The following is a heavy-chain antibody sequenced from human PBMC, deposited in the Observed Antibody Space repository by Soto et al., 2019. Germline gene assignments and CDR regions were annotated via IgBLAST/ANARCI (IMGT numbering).Heavy chain of an antibody. CDR2: IKSKTDGGTT. D-gene: IGHD3-16*02. CDR3: NGIWGSYRPHLYYYYMDV. J-gene: IGHJ6*03. V-gene: IGHV3-15*01. CDR1: GFTFSNAW. Sequence: GGSLRLSCAASGFTFSNAWMSWVRQAPGKGLEWVGRIKSKTDGGTTDYAAPVKGRFTISRDDSKNTLYLQMNSLKTEDTAVYYCNGIWGSYRPHLYYYYMDVWGKGTTVTVSS.